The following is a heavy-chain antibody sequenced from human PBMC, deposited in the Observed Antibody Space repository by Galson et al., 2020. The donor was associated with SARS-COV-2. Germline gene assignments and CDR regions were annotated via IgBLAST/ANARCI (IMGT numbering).Heavy chain of an antibody. D-gene: IGHD3-10*01. Sequence: QTLSLTCAISGDSVSSNSAAWNWIRQSPSRGLEWLGRTWYRSKWYNDYAVSVKSRITINPDTSKNQVSLQLNSVTPEDTAVYYCARATSTNTGRGMDVWGQGTTVTVSS. CDR2: TWYRSKWYN. V-gene: IGHV6-1*01. CDR3: ARATSTNTGRGMDV. CDR1: GDSVSSNSAA. J-gene: IGHJ6*02.